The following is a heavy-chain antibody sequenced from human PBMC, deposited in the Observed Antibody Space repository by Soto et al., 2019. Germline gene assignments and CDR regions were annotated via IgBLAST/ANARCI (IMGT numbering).Heavy chain of an antibody. Sequence: ASVKVSCKASGYTFTTYGIHWVRQAPGQRLEWMAWINAGNGNTTYSQKFQGRVTISRDTSASTAYMELSSLSSEDTAVYYCSTGGITGFDYWGQGTLVTVS. V-gene: IGHV1-3*01. CDR3: STGGITGFDY. J-gene: IGHJ4*02. D-gene: IGHD2-8*02. CDR2: INAGNGNT. CDR1: GYTFTTYG.